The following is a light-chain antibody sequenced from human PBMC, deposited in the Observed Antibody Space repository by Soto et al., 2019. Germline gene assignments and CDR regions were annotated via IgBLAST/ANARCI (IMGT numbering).Light chain of an antibody. Sequence: QSVLTQPPSASGSPGQSVTISCTGTPSDVGASNYVSWYQQQPGKAPKLMISEVSKRPSGVPDRFAGSKSGNTASLTVSGLQADDEADYYCSSSAGTKNMVFGAGTKVTVL. V-gene: IGLV2-8*01. CDR1: PSDVGASNY. CDR3: SSSAGTKNMV. CDR2: EVS. J-gene: IGLJ1*01.